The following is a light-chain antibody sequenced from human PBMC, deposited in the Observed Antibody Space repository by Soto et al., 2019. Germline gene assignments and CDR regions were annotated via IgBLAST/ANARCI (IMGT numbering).Light chain of an antibody. CDR1: QGVSSN. V-gene: IGKV3-15*01. Sequence: EIVMTQSPATLSVSPGERATLSCRASQGVSSNLAWYQQKPGQAPRLLIYGASTRATGIPARFSGSGSGTEFTLTISSLQSEDFAVYYCQQYNNWFYTFGQGTKLEIK. J-gene: IGKJ2*01. CDR2: GAS. CDR3: QQYNNWFYT.